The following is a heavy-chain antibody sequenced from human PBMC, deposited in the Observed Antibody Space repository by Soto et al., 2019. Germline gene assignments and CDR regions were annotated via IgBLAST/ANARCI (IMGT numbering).Heavy chain of an antibody. D-gene: IGHD6-6*01. CDR1: GFTFSSYA. CDR2: ISGSGGST. V-gene: IGHV3-23*01. CDR3: AKEQYSTRLYYYYGMDV. J-gene: IGHJ6*02. Sequence: GGSLRLSCAASGFTFSSYAMSWVRQAPGKGLEWVSAISGSGGSTYYADSVKGRFTISRDNSKNSLYLQMTSLSAEDTAVFYCAKEQYSTRLYYYYGMDVWGQGTTVTVSS.